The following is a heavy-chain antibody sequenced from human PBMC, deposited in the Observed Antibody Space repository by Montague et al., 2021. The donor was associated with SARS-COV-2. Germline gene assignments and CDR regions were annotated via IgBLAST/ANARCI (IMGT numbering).Heavy chain of an antibody. J-gene: IGHJ6*02. D-gene: IGHD3-16*01. CDR3: ASWGGYSYYYQGVDV. CDR1: GGSVSSATYY. Sequence: SETLSLTCTVSGGSVSSATYYWSWIPQPPGKGLDWIGYINYSGSTSYNLSLKSRVTLSVDMSKNQLSLKLNSVTAADTAVYYCASWGGYSYYYQGVDVWGQGTTVTVSS. CDR2: INYSGST. V-gene: IGHV4-61*01.